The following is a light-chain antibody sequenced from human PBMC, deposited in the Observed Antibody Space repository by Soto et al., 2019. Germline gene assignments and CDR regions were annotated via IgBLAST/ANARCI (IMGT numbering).Light chain of an antibody. V-gene: IGKV1-39*01. CDR3: QQSDDSALT. Sequence: DIQMTQSPSSLSAFVGDRVTITCRASQSISTYLNWYQQKPGNAPRVLIYAASRLESGVPSRFSGSGSGTDFILTINSLQPEDLGTYYCQQSDDSALTFGRGTKVEIK. J-gene: IGKJ4*01. CDR1: QSISTY. CDR2: AAS.